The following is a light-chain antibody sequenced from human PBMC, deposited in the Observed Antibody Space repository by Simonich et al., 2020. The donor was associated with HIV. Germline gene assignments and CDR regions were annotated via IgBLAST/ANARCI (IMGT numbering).Light chain of an antibody. V-gene: IGKV1-39*01. CDR1: QCISSY. CDR3: QQSYSAPYT. J-gene: IGKJ2*01. CDR2: AAS. Sequence: DIQMTQSPSSLSASVGDRVTITCRASQCISSYLNWYQQKPGKAPKLLIYAASTLQSGVPSRCSGRGSGTDFTLTISSLQPEDFATYFCQQSYSAPYTLGQGTKLKIK.